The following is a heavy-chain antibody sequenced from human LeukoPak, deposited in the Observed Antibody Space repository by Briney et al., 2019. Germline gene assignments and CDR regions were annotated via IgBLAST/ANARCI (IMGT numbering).Heavy chain of an antibody. J-gene: IGHJ4*02. CDR2: INSGNGNT. CDR3: AREWLSSGDSHYSH. V-gene: IGHV1-3*01. D-gene: IGHD2-15*01. CDR1: GYTFTNYA. Sequence: ASVKLSCKASGYTFTNYAIHWVRQAPGQRLEWMGWINSGNGNTKYSQELQGRVAINRDTSATTAYMKLSSLRPDDTALYYCAREWLSSGDSHYSHWGQGTLVTVSS.